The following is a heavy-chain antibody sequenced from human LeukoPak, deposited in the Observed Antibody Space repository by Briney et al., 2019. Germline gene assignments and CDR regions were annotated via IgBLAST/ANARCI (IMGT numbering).Heavy chain of an antibody. J-gene: IGHJ4*02. Sequence: SETLSLTCTVSGGSISTYYWSWVRQPPGKGLGWSGYIYYSASTNYNPSLKSRVTISVDTSKNQFSLKLSSVTAADTAVYYCARGFGREYNFAKYWGQGTLVTVSS. D-gene: IGHD3-10*01. CDR3: ARGFGREYNFAKY. CDR2: IYYSAST. CDR1: GGSISTYY. V-gene: IGHV4-59*01.